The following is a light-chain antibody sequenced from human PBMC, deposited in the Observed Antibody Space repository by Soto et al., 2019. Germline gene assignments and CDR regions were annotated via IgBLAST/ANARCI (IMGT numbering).Light chain of an antibody. J-gene: IGLJ1*01. Sequence: QTVVTQEPSLTVSPGGTVTLTCASSTGAVTSGYYPNWFQQKPGQAPRALIYNTSNKHSWTPARFSGSLLGGKAALTLSSVQPEDEAEYYCLLYYGGAYVFGTGTKLTVL. V-gene: IGLV7-43*01. CDR3: LLYYGGAYV. CDR2: NTS. CDR1: TGAVTSGYY.